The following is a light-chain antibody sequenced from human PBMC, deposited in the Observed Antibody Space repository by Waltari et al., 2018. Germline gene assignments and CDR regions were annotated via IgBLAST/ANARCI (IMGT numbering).Light chain of an antibody. J-gene: IGLJ1*01. CDR1: SSDIGNYNY. CDR2: DVT. Sequence: SGSPGQSVTISCTGTSSDIGNYNYVSWYQHHPGKAPRLMIYDVTKRPSGVPARFSGSKSGNTASLTISGLQAEDEADYYCCSYAGFYSYYVFGTGTKATVL. V-gene: IGLV2-11*01. CDR3: CSYAGFYSYYV.